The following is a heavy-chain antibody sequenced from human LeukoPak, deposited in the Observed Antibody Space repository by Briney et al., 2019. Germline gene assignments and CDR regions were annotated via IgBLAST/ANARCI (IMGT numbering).Heavy chain of an antibody. V-gene: IGHV4-59*08. J-gene: IGHJ4*02. CDR1: GGSISSYY. Sequence: SETLSLTCTVSGGSISSYYWSRIRQPPGKGLEWIGYIYYSGSTNYNPSLKSRVTISVDTSKNQFSLKLSSVTAADTAVYYCARLRYYYDSSGYPVYYFDYWGQGTLVTVSS. CDR3: ARLRYYYDSSGYPVYYFDY. D-gene: IGHD3-22*01. CDR2: IYYSGST.